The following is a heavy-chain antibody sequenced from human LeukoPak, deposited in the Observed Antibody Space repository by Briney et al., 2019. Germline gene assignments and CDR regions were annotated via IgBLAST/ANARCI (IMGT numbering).Heavy chain of an antibody. CDR1: GGSISSSSYY. CDR2: IYYSGST. CDR3: AGHGSGLRGNFDY. V-gene: IGHV4-39*01. J-gene: IGHJ4*02. D-gene: IGHD3-10*01. Sequence: SETLSLTCTVSGGSISSSSYYWGWIRQPPGKGLEWIGSIYYSGSTYYNPSLKSRVTISVDTSKNQFSLKLSSVTAADTAVYYCAGHGSGLRGNFDYWGQGTLVTVSS.